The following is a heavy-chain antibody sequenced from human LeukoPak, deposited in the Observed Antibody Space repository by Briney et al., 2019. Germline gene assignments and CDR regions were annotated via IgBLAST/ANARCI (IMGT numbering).Heavy chain of an antibody. J-gene: IGHJ3*02. CDR3: ARDRSYYDSSGYYTDAFDI. CDR2: IYTSGST. Sequence: SETLSLTCTVSGGSISSYYWSWIRQPAGKGLEGIGRIYTSGSTNYNPSLKSRVTMSVDTSKNQFSLKLSSVTAADTAVYYCARDRSYYDSSGYYTDAFDIWGQGTMVTVSS. D-gene: IGHD3-22*01. V-gene: IGHV4-4*07. CDR1: GGSISSYY.